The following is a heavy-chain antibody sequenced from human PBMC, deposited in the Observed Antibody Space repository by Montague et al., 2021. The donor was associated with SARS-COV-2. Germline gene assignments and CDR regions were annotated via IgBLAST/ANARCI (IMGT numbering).Heavy chain of an antibody. CDR1: GGSFSGYY. J-gene: IGHJ6*03. CDR3: ARARQDVVVPALGIGAYYYYYYMDV. Sequence: SETLSLTCAVYGGSFSGYYWSWIRQPPGKGLEWIGEINHSGSTNXNPSLKSRVTISVDTSKNQFSLKLSSVTAADTAVYYCARARQDVVVPALGIGAYYYYYYMDVWGKGTTVTVS. D-gene: IGHD2-2*01. CDR2: INHSGST. V-gene: IGHV4-34*01.